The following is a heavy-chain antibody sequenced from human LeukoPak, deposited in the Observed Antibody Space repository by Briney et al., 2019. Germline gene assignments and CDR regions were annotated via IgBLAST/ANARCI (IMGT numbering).Heavy chain of an antibody. Sequence: ASVKVSCKASGYTFTSYDINWVRQATGQGLEWVGWMNPNSGNTGYAQRFQGRVTMTRNTSISTAYMELSSLRSEDTAVYYCASIPVGATISSYYYGMDVWGQGTTVTVSS. CDR3: ASIPVGATISSYYYGMDV. D-gene: IGHD1-26*01. V-gene: IGHV1-8*01. J-gene: IGHJ6*02. CDR1: GYTFTSYD. CDR2: MNPNSGNT.